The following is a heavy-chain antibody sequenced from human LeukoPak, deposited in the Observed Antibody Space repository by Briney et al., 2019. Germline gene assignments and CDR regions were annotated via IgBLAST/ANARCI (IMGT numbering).Heavy chain of an antibody. CDR3: ARLTYYDFWSGFLVDY. CDR1: GGSISSSSYY. Sequence: PSETLSLTCTVSGGSISSSSYYRGWIRQPPGKGLEWIGSIYYSGSTYYNPSLKSRVTISVDTSKNQFSLKLSSVTAADTAVYYCARLTYYDFWSGFLVDYWGQGTLVTVSS. CDR2: IYYSGST. V-gene: IGHV4-39*01. J-gene: IGHJ4*02. D-gene: IGHD3-3*01.